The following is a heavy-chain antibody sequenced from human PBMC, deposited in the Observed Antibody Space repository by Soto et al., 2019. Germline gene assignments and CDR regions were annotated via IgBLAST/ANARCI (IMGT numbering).Heavy chain of an antibody. D-gene: IGHD3-9*01. CDR2: ISYDGSNK. CDR1: GFTFSSYG. V-gene: IGHV3-30*18. CDR3: AKGVLRYFDWLPPKGRAYGMDV. J-gene: IGHJ6*02. Sequence: GGSLRLSCAASGFTFSSYGMHWVRQAPGKGLEWVAVISYDGSNKYYADSVKGRFTISRDNSKNTLYLQMNSLRAEDTAVYYCAKGVLRYFDWLPPKGRAYGMDVWGQGTTVTVSS.